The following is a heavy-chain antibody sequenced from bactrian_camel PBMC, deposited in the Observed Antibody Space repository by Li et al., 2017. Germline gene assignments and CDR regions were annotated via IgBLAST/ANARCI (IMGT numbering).Heavy chain of an antibody. J-gene: IGHJ4*01. CDR1: GFTFNNYY. V-gene: IGHV3-2*01. CDR3: ATGFLWRFTATELEYNY. D-gene: IGHD3*01. CDR2: IYSDGSNT. Sequence: VQLVESGGGLVQPGGSLRLSCAASGFTFNNYYMNWVRQAPGKGLEWVSSIYSDGSNTYYADSAKGRFTISRDNAKNTVYLQMNSLKSEDTALYYCATGFLWRFTATELEYNYWGQGTQVTVS.